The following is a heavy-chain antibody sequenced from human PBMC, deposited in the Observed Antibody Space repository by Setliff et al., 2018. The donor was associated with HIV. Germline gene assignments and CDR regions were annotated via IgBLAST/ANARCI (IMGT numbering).Heavy chain of an antibody. CDR3: ARPGSSSSYYAMDV. CDR1: GGSFSGYY. D-gene: IGHD3-10*01. V-gene: IGHV4-34*01. J-gene: IGHJ6*02. Sequence: SETLSLTCTVYGGSFSGYYWSWIRQPPGMGLEWIGEINQSGNTNYNPSLKSRVTISADPSKNQFSLKLSSVTAADTAVYYCARPGSSSSYYAMDVWGQGTTVT. CDR2: INQSGNT.